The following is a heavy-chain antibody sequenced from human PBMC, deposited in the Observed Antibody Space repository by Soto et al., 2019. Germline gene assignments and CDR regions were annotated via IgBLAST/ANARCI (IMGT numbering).Heavy chain of an antibody. J-gene: IGHJ4*02. Sequence: SETLSLTCTVSGGSISSSSYYWGWIRQPPGKGLEWIGSIYYSGSTYYNPSVKSRVTISVDTSKNQFSLKLSAVTAADTAVYYCARHNKRRAAVAGPNLDYWGQGTLVTVSS. CDR2: IYYSGST. CDR1: GGSISSSSYY. D-gene: IGHD6-19*01. CDR3: ARHNKRRAAVAGPNLDY. V-gene: IGHV4-39*01.